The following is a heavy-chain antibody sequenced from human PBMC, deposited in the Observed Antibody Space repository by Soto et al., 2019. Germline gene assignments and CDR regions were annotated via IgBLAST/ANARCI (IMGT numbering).Heavy chain of an antibody. CDR2: ISGSGGST. CDR3: AKARSGSYWYYYGMDV. J-gene: IGHJ6*02. CDR1: GFTFSSYA. V-gene: IGHV3-23*01. D-gene: IGHD1-26*01. Sequence: GGSLRLSCAASGFTFSSYAMSWVRQAPGKGLEWVSAISGSGGSTYYADSVKGRFTISRDNSKNTLYLQMNSLGAEDTAVYYCAKARSGSYWYYYGMDVWGQGTTVTVSS.